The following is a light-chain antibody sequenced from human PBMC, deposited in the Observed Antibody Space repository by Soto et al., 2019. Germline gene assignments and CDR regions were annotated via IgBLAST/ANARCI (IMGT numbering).Light chain of an antibody. Sequence: DIQMTQSPSTLSASVGDRVTITCRASQSISNWLAWYQQKLGKAPKLLIYKASSLESGVPSRFSGSGSGTEFTLTISSLQPDDFAIYYCQQYDDYPRTFGQGPRWKSN. CDR2: KAS. CDR1: QSISNW. CDR3: QQYDDYPRT. J-gene: IGKJ1*01. V-gene: IGKV1-5*03.